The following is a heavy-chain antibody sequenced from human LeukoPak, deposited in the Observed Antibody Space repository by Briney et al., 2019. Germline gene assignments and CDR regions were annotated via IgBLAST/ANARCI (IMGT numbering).Heavy chain of an antibody. CDR3: ARRGGADGWGAFDI. CDR2: ISGSGDKT. CDR1: GFTFSSYA. J-gene: IGHJ3*02. D-gene: IGHD5-24*01. Sequence: PGGSLRLSCIASGFTFSSYAMNWVRQVPGKGLEWVSTISGSGDKTFFADSVKGRFTISGDNSKNTLDLQMSSLRVEDTAVYYCARRGGADGWGAFDIWGQGTVVTVSS. V-gene: IGHV3-23*01.